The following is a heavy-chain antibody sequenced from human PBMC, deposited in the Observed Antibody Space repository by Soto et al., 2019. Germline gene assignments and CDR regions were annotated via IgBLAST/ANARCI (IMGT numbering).Heavy chain of an antibody. V-gene: IGHV3-49*04. D-gene: IGHD6-19*01. Sequence: SCTASGFTFGDYAMSCVRQAPGKGLEWVGFIRSKAYGGTTEYAASVKGRFTISRDDSKSIAYLQMSSLKTEDTAVYYCTRVQLAVAADAFDIWGQGTMVTVSS. CDR2: IRSKAYGGTT. CDR3: TRVQLAVAADAFDI. J-gene: IGHJ3*02. CDR1: GFTFGDYA.